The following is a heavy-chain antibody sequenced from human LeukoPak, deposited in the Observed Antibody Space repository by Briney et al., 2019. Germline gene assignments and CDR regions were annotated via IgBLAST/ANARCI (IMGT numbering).Heavy chain of an antibody. CDR3: ARGGKYYDILTGYYGMDV. J-gene: IGHJ6*04. D-gene: IGHD3-9*01. V-gene: IGHV4-61*01. CDR2: IYYSGST. CDR1: GGSVSSGSYY. Sequence: SETLSLTCTVSGGSVSSGSYYWSWIRQPPGKGLEWIRYIYYSGSTNYNPSLKSRVTISVDTSKNQFSLKLSSVTAADTAVYYCARGGKYYDILTGYYGMDVWGKGTTVTVSS.